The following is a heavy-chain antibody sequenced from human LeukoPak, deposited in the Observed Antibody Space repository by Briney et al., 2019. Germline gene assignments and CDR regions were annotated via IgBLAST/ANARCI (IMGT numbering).Heavy chain of an antibody. Sequence: PSETLSLTCTVSGGSVSSTEFYWGWIRQPPGKGLQWIGNIYYTGSTYYNPSLNSRVTMSVDTSRKQFSLRLTSVTAADTAVYYCARLKFYDSTGYSPGYYMDVWGKGTTVCVFS. CDR3: ARLKFYDSTGYSPGYYMDV. CDR2: IYYTGST. J-gene: IGHJ6*03. D-gene: IGHD3-22*01. CDR1: GGSVSSTEFY. V-gene: IGHV4-39*07.